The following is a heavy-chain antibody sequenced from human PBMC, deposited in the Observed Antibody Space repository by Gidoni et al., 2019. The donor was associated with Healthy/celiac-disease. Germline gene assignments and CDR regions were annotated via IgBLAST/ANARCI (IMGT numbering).Heavy chain of an antibody. CDR1: GFTFSSYW. V-gene: IGHV3-7*01. D-gene: IGHD6-19*01. CDR3: AREKQWLAHQPYYFDY. J-gene: IGHJ4*02. Sequence: EVQLVESGGVLVQPGGSLRLSCAASGFTFSSYWMSWVRQAPGKGLEWVANIKQDGSEKYYVDSVKGRFTISRDNAKNSLYLQMNSLRAEDTAVYYCAREKQWLAHQPYYFDYWGQGTLVTVSS. CDR2: IKQDGSEK.